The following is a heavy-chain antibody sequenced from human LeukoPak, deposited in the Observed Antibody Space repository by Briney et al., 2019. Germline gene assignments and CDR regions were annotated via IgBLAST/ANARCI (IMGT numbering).Heavy chain of an antibody. D-gene: IGHD6-13*01. CDR1: GFTFSRYW. CDR3: AKSRIAAAGMDAFDI. V-gene: IGHV3-7*01. J-gene: IGHJ3*02. Sequence: GGSLRLSCAASGFTFSRYWMSWVRQVPGKGLEWVANINHDGSEQHYVDSVKGRFTISRDNSKNTLYLQMNSLRAEDTAVYYCAKSRIAAAGMDAFDIWGQGTMVTVSS. CDR2: INHDGSEQ.